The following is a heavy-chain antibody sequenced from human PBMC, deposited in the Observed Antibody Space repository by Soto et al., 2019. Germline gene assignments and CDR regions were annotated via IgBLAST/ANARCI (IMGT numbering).Heavy chain of an antibody. CDR1: GITFSNSA. J-gene: IGHJ5*02. CDR3: AKCGTKQSFDP. V-gene: IGHV3-23*01. Sequence: PGGSLTLSCAVSGITFSNSAMTWVRRAPGKGMEWVSAISGTGGTTNYADSVNGRFTISRDNSKNTLYLQMNSLRAEDTAVYYCAKCGTKQSFDPWGQGTLVTVSS. D-gene: IGHD2-2*01. CDR2: ISGTGGTT.